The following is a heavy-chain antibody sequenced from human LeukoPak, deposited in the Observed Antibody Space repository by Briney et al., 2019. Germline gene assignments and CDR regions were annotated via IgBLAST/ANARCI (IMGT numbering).Heavy chain of an antibody. CDR1: GITVSSNY. Sequence: GGSLRLSCAASGITVSSNYMNRVRQAPGKGLEWVSVIYSGGSTYYADSVKGRFTISRDNSKNTVYLQMNSLRAEDTAVYYCARDLAHTQPFDIWGRGTMVTVFS. V-gene: IGHV3-53*01. J-gene: IGHJ3*02. CDR2: IYSGGST. CDR3: ARDLAHTQPFDI. D-gene: IGHD2-2*02.